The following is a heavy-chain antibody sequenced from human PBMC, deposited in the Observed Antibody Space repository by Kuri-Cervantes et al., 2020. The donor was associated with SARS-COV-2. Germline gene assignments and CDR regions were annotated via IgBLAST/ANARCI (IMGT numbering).Heavy chain of an antibody. D-gene: IGHD6-13*01. CDR1: GFTFSSYS. V-gene: IGHV3-48*01. J-gene: IGHJ6*03. CDR2: ISSGSSTI. CDR3: ARLGSSSWYDYYYMDV. Sequence: GGSLRLSCAASGFTFSSYSMNWVRQAPGKGLERVSYISSGSSTIYYADSVKGRFTISRDNAKNSLYLQMNSLRAEDTAVYYCARLGSSSWYDYYYMDVWGKGTTVTVSS.